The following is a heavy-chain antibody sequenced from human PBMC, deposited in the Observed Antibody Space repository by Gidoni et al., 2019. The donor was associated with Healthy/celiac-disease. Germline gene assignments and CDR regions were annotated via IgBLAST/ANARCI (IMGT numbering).Heavy chain of an antibody. CDR1: GFTFSSYS. V-gene: IGHV3-21*01. CDR3: ARGSGSPIDAFDI. D-gene: IGHD3-10*01. Sequence: EVQLVESGGGLVKPGGSLRLSWPASGFTFSSYSMNRVRQAPGKGMEWVSSISSSSSYIYYADSVKGRFTISRDNAKNSLYLQMNSLRAEDTAVYYCARGSGSPIDAFDIWGQGTMVTVSS. J-gene: IGHJ3*02. CDR2: ISSSSSYI.